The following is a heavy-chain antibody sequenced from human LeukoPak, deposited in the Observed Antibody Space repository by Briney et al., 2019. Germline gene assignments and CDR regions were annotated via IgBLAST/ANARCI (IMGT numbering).Heavy chain of an antibody. CDR3: AHSKFFDWSDS. CDR2: IYWDDDK. V-gene: IGHV2-5*02. J-gene: IGHJ5*01. D-gene: IGHD3-3*01. Sequence: SGPTLLKPTQTLTLTFTFSGFSLSTSGVGVGWIRQPPAKALERLSLIYWDDDKHYSPSLKSRLTITKDISKNQVVLTMTNMDPVDTGTYYCAHSKFFDWSDSWGQGTLVTVSS. CDR1: GFSLSTSGVG.